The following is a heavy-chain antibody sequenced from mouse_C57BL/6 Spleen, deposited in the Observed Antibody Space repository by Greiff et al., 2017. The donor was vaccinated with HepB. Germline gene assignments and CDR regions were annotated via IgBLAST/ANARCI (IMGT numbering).Heavy chain of an antibody. D-gene: IGHD1-1*01. V-gene: IGHV5-16*01. Sequence: EVKLMESEGGLVQPGRSMKLSCTASGFTFSDYYMAWVRQVPEKGLEWVANINYDGSSTYYLDSLKSRFIISRDNAKNILYLQMSSLKSEDTATYYCARGGTVPWYFDVWGTGTTVTVSS. CDR2: INYDGSST. CDR1: GFTFSDYY. J-gene: IGHJ1*03. CDR3: ARGGTVPWYFDV.